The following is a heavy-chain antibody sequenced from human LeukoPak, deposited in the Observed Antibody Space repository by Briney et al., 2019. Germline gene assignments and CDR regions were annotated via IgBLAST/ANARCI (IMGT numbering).Heavy chain of an antibody. V-gene: IGHV3-30*02. CDR1: GFTFSSYG. J-gene: IGHJ4*02. CDR3: AKERASRLPFDY. Sequence: GGSLRLSCAASGFTFSSYGMHWVRQAPGKGLEWVAFIRYDGSNKYYADSVKGRFTISTDNSKNTLYLQMNSLRAEDTAVYYCAKERASRLPFDYWGQGTLVTVSS. D-gene: IGHD6-25*01. CDR2: IRYDGSNK.